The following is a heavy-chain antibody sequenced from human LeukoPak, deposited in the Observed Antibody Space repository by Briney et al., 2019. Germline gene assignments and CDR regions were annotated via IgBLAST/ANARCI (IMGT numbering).Heavy chain of an antibody. V-gene: IGHV4-38-2*02. J-gene: IGHJ4*02. D-gene: IGHD3-10*01. CDR2: SGST. CDR1: GYSISSGYY. Sequence: SETLSLTCTVSGYSISSGYYWGWIRQPPGKGLEWIGSGSTYYNPSLKSRVTISVDTSKNQFSLKLSSVTAADTAVYFCARVGPGSYPDYWGQGTLVTVSS. CDR3: ARVGPGSYPDY.